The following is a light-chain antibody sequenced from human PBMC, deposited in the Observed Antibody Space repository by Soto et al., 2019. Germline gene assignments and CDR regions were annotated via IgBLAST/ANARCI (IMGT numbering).Light chain of an antibody. Sequence: QAVVTQSPSVSGAPGQRVTISCTGSSSNIGAGYDVHWYQQLPGTAPKLLIYGNSNRPSGVPDRFSGSKSGTSASLAITGLQAEDEADYYCQSYDSSLSALFGGGTKVTVL. CDR3: QSYDSSLSAL. CDR1: SSNIGAGYD. V-gene: IGLV1-40*01. J-gene: IGLJ3*02. CDR2: GNS.